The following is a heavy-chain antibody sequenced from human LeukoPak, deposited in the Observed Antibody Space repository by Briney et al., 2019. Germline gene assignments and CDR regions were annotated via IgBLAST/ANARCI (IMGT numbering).Heavy chain of an antibody. J-gene: IGHJ4*02. D-gene: IGHD6-19*01. CDR2: ISGSGGST. CDR3: ARDSQWLVRLDY. Sequence: PGGSLRLSCAASGFTFSSYAMSWVRQAPGKGLEWASAISGSGGSTYYADSVKGRFTISRDNSKNTLYLQMNSLRAEDTAVYHCARDSQWLVRLDYWGQGTLVTVSS. CDR1: GFTFSSYA. V-gene: IGHV3-23*01.